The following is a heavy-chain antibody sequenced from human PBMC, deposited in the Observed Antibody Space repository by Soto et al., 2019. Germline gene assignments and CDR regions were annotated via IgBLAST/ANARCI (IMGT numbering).Heavy chain of an antibody. J-gene: IGHJ5*02. CDR3: AGTSYCSGGSCYSASERFDP. Sequence: QVQLQQWGAGLLKPSETLSLTCAVYGGSFSGYYWSWIRQPPGKGLEWIGEINHSGSTNYNPSLKSRVTISVDTSKNQFSLKLSSVTAADTAGYYCAGTSYCSGGSCYSASERFDPWGQGTLVTVSS. V-gene: IGHV4-34*01. CDR2: INHSGST. D-gene: IGHD2-15*01. CDR1: GGSFSGYY.